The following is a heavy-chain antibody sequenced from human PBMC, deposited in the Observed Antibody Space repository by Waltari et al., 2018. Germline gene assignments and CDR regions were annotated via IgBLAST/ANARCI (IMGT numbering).Heavy chain of an antibody. CDR2: IYYSGST. CDR1: GGSISSSSYY. Sequence: QLQLQESGPGLVKPSETLSLTCTVSGGSISSSSYYWGWIRQPPGQGLEWIGSIYYSGSTYYNPSLKSRVTISVDTSKNQFSLKLSSVTAADTAVYYCARDWGCSGGSCYFGDYYYGMDVWGQGTTVTVSS. D-gene: IGHD2-15*01. V-gene: IGHV4-39*07. J-gene: IGHJ6*02. CDR3: ARDWGCSGGSCYFGDYYYGMDV.